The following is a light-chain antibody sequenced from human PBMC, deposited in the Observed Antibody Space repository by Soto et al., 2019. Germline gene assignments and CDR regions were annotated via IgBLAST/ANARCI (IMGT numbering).Light chain of an antibody. V-gene: IGLV2-14*01. J-gene: IGLJ7*01. Sequence: QSALTQPASVSGSPGQSITISCTGTSSDIGRYDYVSWYQQYPDKAPKLMIFDVNNRPSGVSNRFSGSKSGNTASLTISGLQAEDEADYYCSSYTSSTTYVFGAGTQLTVL. CDR2: DVN. CDR1: SSDIGRYDY. CDR3: SSYTSSTTYV.